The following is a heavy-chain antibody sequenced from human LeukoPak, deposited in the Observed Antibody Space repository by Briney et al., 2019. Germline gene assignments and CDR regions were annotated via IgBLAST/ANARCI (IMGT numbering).Heavy chain of an antibody. CDR2: ISYAGSNK. CDR1: GFTFSSYA. V-gene: IGHV3-30-3*01. Sequence: GGSLRLSCAASGFTFSSYAMFWVRQAPGKGLEWVATISYAGSNKYYTDSVKGRFTISRDNGKNSLYLQMNSLRAEDTAVYYCARQKYYYDRSGYGAFDYWGQETLVTVSS. D-gene: IGHD3-22*01. CDR3: ARQKYYYDRSGYGAFDY. J-gene: IGHJ4*02.